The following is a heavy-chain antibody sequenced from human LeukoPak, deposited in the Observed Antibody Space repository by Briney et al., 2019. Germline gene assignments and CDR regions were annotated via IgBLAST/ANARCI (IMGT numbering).Heavy chain of an antibody. J-gene: IGHJ4*02. Sequence: PGGSLRLSCAASGFTFRGYAMSWVRQAPGTGLEWVSGISSSGGATYYADSVKGRFTISRGNSKNTLYLQMNSLRAEDTAVYYCATIDYWGQGTLVTVSS. CDR1: GFTFRGYA. CDR3: ATIDY. V-gene: IGHV3-23*01. CDR2: ISSSGGAT.